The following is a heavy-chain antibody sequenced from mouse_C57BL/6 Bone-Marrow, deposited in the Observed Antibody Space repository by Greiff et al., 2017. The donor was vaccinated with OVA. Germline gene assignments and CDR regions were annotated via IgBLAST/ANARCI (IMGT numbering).Heavy chain of an antibody. CDR2: IDPNSGGT. V-gene: IGHV1-72*01. CDR3: AREGIYYDYDGAYYYAMDY. CDR1: GYTFTSYC. Sequence: QVQLQQPGAELVKPGASVKLSCKASGYTFTSYCMHWVKQRPGRGLEWIGRIDPNSGGTKYNEKFKSKATLTVDKPSSTAYMQLRSLTSEDTAVYDCAREGIYYDYDGAYYYAMDYWGQGTTVTVSS. J-gene: IGHJ4*01. D-gene: IGHD2-4*01.